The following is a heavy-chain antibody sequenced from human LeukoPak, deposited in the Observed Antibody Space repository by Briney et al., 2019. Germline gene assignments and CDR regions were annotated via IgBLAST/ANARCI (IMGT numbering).Heavy chain of an antibody. D-gene: IGHD3-3*01. CDR3: AGEVGDFWSGYPLYYFDY. J-gene: IGHJ4*02. CDR1: GGSISSGSYY. CDR2: IYTSGST. V-gene: IGHV4-61*02. Sequence: SQTLSLTCTVSGGSISSGSYYWSWIRQPAGKGLEWIGRIYTSGSTNYNPSLKSRVTISVDTSKNQFSLKLSSVTAADTAVYYCAGEVGDFWSGYPLYYFDYWGQGTLVTVSS.